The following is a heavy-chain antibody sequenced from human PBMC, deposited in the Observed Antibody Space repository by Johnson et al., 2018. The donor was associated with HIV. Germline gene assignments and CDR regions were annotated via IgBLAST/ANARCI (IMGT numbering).Heavy chain of an antibody. J-gene: IGHJ3*02. CDR2: ISNSGGDT. V-gene: IGHV3-11*05. Sequence: QVQLVESGGGLVQPGGSLRLSCAASGFTFSDYYMSWIRQAPGKGLEWVSTISNSGGDTYYADSVKGRFTISRDNSKNTLYLQMNGLRADDTAVYYCAKVGGGGFDIWGQGTMVTVCS. CDR3: AKVGGGGFDI. D-gene: IGHD2-15*01. CDR1: GFTFSDYY.